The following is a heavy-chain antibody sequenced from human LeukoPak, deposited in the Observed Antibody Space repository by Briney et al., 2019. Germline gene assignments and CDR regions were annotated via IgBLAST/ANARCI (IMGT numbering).Heavy chain of an antibody. V-gene: IGHV4-39*01. CDR3: ARQAGAGTPWDYFDY. CDR2: GDYSGGT. J-gene: IGHJ4*02. CDR1: GDSFSSVTDY. D-gene: IGHD2-15*01. Sequence: SETLSLTCTVSGDSFSSVTDYWAWIRQPPGKGLEWIASGDYSGGTYYNPSLESRVAISADMSKNQFSLKLTSVTAADTAFYYCARQAGAGTPWDYFDYWGQGALVTVSS.